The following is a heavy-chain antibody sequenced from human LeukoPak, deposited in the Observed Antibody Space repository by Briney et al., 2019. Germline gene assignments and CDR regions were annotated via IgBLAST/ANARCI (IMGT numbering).Heavy chain of an antibody. Sequence: GGSLRLSCAASGFTFSTYSMNWVRQAPGKGLEWVSYIGTSSSTMYYADSVKGRFTISRDNAKNSLYLQMNSLRAEDTAVYYCAKDGYDTNGRLWAWFDSWGQGTLVTVSS. J-gene: IGHJ5*01. D-gene: IGHD3-22*01. CDR3: AKDGYDTNGRLWAWFDS. CDR2: IGTSSSTM. V-gene: IGHV3-48*04. CDR1: GFTFSTYS.